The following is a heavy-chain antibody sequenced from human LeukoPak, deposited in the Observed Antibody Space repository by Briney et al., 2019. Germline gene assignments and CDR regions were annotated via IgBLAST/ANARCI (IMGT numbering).Heavy chain of an antibody. CDR3: AKDRGLRYFDWLSPDAFDI. D-gene: IGHD3-9*01. V-gene: IGHV3-23*01. CDR1: GSTFSSYA. J-gene: IGHJ3*02. Sequence: GGSLRLSCAASGSTFSSYAMSWVRQAPGKGLEWVSAISGSGGSTYYADSVKGRFTISRDNSKNTLYLQMNSLRAEDTAVYYCAKDRGLRYFDWLSPDAFDIWGRGTMVTVSS. CDR2: ISGSGGST.